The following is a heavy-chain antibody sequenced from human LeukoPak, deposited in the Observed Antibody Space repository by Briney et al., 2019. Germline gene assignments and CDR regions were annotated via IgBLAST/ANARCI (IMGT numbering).Heavy chain of an antibody. Sequence: ASVTVSCKASGYTFTGYYMHWVRQAPGQGLEWMGWISAYNGNTNYAQKLQGRVTMTTDTSTSTAYMELRSLRSDDTAVYYCARLTSGGSARNMDVWGKGTTVTISS. V-gene: IGHV1-18*04. D-gene: IGHD3-10*01. CDR2: ISAYNGNT. J-gene: IGHJ6*03. CDR3: ARLTSGGSARNMDV. CDR1: GYTFTGYY.